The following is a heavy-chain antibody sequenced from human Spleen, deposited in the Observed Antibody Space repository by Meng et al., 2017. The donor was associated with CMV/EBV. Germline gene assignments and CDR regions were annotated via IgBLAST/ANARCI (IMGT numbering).Heavy chain of an antibody. CDR2: ISSSSNYI. V-gene: IGHV3-21*01. Sequence: GGSLRLSCADSGFLFSSYSMNWVRQAPGKGLEWVSSISSSSNYIYYADSVKGRFTISRDNAKNSLYLQMNSLRAEDTAVYFCARSSLGTADAFDIWGQGTMVTVSS. CDR3: ARSSLGTADAFDI. CDR1: GFLFSSYS. J-gene: IGHJ3*02. D-gene: IGHD1-7*01.